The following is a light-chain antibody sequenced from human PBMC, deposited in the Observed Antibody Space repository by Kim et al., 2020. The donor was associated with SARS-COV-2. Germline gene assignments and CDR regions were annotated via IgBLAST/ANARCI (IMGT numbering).Light chain of an antibody. CDR2: GAS. V-gene: IGKV3-20*01. Sequence: EIVLTQSPGTLSLSPGERATLSCRASQSVSSSYLAWYQQKPGQAPWLLIYGASSRATGIPDRFSGSGFGTDFTLTISRLEPEDFAVYYCQQYGSSPLTFGGGTKVDIK. CDR1: QSVSSSY. J-gene: IGKJ4*01. CDR3: QQYGSSPLT.